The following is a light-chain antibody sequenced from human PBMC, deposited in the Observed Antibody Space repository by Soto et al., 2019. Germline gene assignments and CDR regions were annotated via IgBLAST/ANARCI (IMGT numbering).Light chain of an antibody. V-gene: IGLV1-51*01. CDR2: DND. CDR1: SSNIGNNY. J-gene: IGLJ2*01. Sequence: QSALTQPPSVSAAPGQKVTISCSGSSSNIGNNYVSWYQQLPGTAPKLLIYDNDKRPSGIPDRFSGSKSGTSATLGITGLQTGDEADYYCGAWDGSLNTQVFGGGTKLTV. CDR3: GAWDGSLNTQV.